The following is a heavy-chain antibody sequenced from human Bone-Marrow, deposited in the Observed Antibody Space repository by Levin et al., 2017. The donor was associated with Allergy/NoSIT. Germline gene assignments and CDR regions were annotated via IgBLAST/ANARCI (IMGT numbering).Heavy chain of an antibody. CDR2: IDHSGTT. V-gene: IGHV4-39*01. D-gene: IGHD2-15*01. CDR1: GASISRNNYY. Sequence: PSETLSLTCTVSGASISRNNYYWGWIRQPPGKGLQWIGSIDHSGTTFYNPSLKSRVIISVDTSENQFFLNLTSVTAADTAVYFCTRQSGSAWGQGTTVIVSS. J-gene: IGHJ6*02. CDR3: TRQSGSA.